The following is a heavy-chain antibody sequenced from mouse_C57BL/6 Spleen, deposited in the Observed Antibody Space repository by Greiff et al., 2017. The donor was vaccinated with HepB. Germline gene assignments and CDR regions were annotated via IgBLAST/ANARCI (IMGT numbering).Heavy chain of an antibody. CDR2: IYPGSGNT. V-gene: IGHV1-66*01. D-gene: IGHD2-12*01. CDR1: GYSFTSYY. J-gene: IGHJ4*01. Sequence: VQLQQSGPELVKPGASVKISCKASGYSFTSYYIHWVKQRPGQGLEWIGWIYPGSGNTKYNEKFKGKATLTADTSSSTAYMQRSSLTSEDSAVYYCANYSYYAMDYWGQGTSVTVSS. CDR3: ANYSYYAMDY.